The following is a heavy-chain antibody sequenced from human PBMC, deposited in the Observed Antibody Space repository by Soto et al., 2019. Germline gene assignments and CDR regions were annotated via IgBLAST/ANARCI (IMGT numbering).Heavy chain of an antibody. D-gene: IGHD2-2*01. CDR1: GFTFDDYA. V-gene: IGHV3-9*01. Sequence: GGSLRLSCAASGFTFDDYAMHWVRQAPGKGLEWVSGISCNSGSIGYADSVKGRFTITRDNAKNSLYLQMNSLRAEDAALYYCAKDRPAGGIVVVPARLDYWGQGTLVAVSS. CDR2: ISCNSGSI. J-gene: IGHJ4*02. CDR3: AKDRPAGGIVVVPARLDY.